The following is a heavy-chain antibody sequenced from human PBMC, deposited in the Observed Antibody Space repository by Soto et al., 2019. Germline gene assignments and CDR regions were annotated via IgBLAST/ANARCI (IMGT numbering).Heavy chain of an antibody. CDR3: ARSSGRGFDY. D-gene: IGHD3-22*01. V-gene: IGHV4-59*08. J-gene: IGHJ4*02. CDR2: IYYSGST. Sequence: QVQLQESGPGLVKPSETLSLTCTVSGGSISSYYWSWIRQPPGKGLEWIGYIYYSGSTNYNPSLKSRVTISVDTSKNQFSLKLSSVPAADTAVYYCARSSGRGFDYWGQGTLVTVSS. CDR1: GGSISSYY.